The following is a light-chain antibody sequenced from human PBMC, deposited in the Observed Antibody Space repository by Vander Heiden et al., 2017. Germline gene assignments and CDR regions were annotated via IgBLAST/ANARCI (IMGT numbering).Light chain of an antibody. CDR2: GTS. CDR3: QQDYTWPPWT. J-gene: IGKJ1*01. Sequence: EILMTQSPATLSVSPGERATLSCRASESVSSNLAWYQQKPGQAPRLLIHGTSTRATGIPARFSGSGYGTEFTLTISSRQSEDFAVYYCQQDYTWPPWTFGLGTKLEIK. CDR1: ESVSSN. V-gene: IGKV3-15*01.